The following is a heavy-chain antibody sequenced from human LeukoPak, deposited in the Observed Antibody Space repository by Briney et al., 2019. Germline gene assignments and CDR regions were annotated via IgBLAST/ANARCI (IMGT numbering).Heavy chain of an antibody. CDR1: GFTFSSYA. J-gene: IGHJ4*02. CDR3: AKDGQAKNYDILTGYYTRVFDY. Sequence: PGGSLRLSCAASGFTFSSYAMSWVRQAPGKGREWVSAISGSGGSTYYADSVKGRFTISRDNSKNTLYLQMNSLRAEDTAVYYCAKDGQAKNYDILTGYYTRVFDYWGQGTLVTVSS. D-gene: IGHD3-9*01. V-gene: IGHV3-23*01. CDR2: ISGSGGST.